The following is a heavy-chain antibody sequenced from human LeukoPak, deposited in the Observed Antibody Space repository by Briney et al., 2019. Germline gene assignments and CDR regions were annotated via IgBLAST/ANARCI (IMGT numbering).Heavy chain of an antibody. D-gene: IGHD3-22*01. Sequence: GGSLRLSCAASGFTFSSYWMHWVRQAPGKGLVWVSHINSDGSSTSYADSVKGRFTISRDNAKNTLYLQMNSLRAEDTAVYYCARVIAYYGMDVWGQGTTVTVSS. CDR3: ARVIAYYGMDV. V-gene: IGHV3-74*01. J-gene: IGHJ6*02. CDR1: GFTFSSYW. CDR2: INSDGSST.